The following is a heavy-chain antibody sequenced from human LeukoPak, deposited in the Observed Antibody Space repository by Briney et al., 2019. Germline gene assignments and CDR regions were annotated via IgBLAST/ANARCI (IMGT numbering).Heavy chain of an antibody. Sequence: GGSLRLSCVASGLTFTSYAMGWVRQVPGKGLEWVSTIGINSASAYYTDAVKGRFTISRDDSKNTLYLQMNRLTAEDTALYYCANTAVAAHYYFDYWGQGTLVTVSS. J-gene: IGHJ4*02. CDR3: ANTAVAAHYYFDY. V-gene: IGHV3-23*01. CDR2: IGINSASA. CDR1: GLTFTSYA. D-gene: IGHD6-19*01.